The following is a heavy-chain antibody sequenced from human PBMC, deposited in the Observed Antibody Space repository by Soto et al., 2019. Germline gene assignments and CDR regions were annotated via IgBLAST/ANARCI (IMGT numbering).Heavy chain of an antibody. Sequence: QVERVQSGGEVKKPGASVKVACKASGYTFTSHGIRWVRQAPGQGLEWVGWINPNNDNSVSAQKFQDRVTLTTDTSTSTVYLELRSLTSDDTYVYYCARSSSYIRLGDLGGQGTLVTVTS. D-gene: IGHD2-2*01. CDR3: ARSSSYIRLGDL. CDR2: INPNNDNS. CDR1: GYTFTSHG. J-gene: IGHJ4*02. V-gene: IGHV1-18*04.